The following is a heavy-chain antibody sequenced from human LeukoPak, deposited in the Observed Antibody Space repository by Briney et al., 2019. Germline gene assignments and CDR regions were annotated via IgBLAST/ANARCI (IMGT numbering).Heavy chain of an antibody. J-gene: IGHJ5*02. D-gene: IGHD2-2*01. Sequence: SETLSLTCTVSGGSISSYYWSWIRQPPGKGLEWIGYIYYSGSTNYNPSLKSRVTISVDTSKNQFSLKLSSVTAADTAVYYCARSIVVVPAELFDPWGQGTLVTVSS. CDR2: IYYSGST. CDR3: ARSIVVVPAELFDP. V-gene: IGHV4-59*01. CDR1: GGSISSYY.